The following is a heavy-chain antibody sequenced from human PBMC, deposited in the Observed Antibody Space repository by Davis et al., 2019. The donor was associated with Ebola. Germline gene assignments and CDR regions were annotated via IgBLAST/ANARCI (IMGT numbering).Heavy chain of an antibody. CDR2: INPSGGST. D-gene: IGHD3-3*01. V-gene: IGHV1-46*01. CDR1: GYTFTSYY. Sequence: ASVKVSCKASGYTFTSYYMHWVRQAPGQGLEWMGIINPSGGSTEYAQKFQDRVTMTRDTSTSTVYMDLSRLRSEDTAVYYCARGLRFLEYGWFDPWGQGTLVTVSS. CDR3: ARGLRFLEYGWFDP. J-gene: IGHJ5*02.